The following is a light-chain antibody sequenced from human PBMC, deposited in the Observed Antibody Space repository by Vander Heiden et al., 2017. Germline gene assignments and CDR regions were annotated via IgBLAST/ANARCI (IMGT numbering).Light chain of an antibody. V-gene: IGKV3-15*01. CDR1: QSVSSN. CDR3: QQYNNWPRT. J-gene: IGKJ1*01. CDR2: GAS. Sequence: IVMPQSPATLSVSPGERATLSCRASQSVSSNLAWYRQKPGQAPRLLMYGASTRAIGIPARFSGSGSGTEFTLIISSLQSEDFAVYYCQQYNNWPRTFGQGTKVDIK.